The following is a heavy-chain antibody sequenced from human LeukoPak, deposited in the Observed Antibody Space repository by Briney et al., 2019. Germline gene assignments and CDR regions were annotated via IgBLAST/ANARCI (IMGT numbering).Heavy chain of an antibody. Sequence: PSETLSLTCTVSGGSVSSGSYYWSWIRHPPGKGLEWIAYMYYRGGAHYNPPLTGRASISVDASKTQFSLNLSSVTAAYTAVYYCATIPYSSDSYYYFYYWGQGTLVTVSS. CDR1: GGSVSSGSYY. J-gene: IGHJ4*02. V-gene: IGHV4-61*01. CDR2: MYYRGGA. D-gene: IGHD2-21*01. CDR3: ATIPYSSDSYYYFYY.